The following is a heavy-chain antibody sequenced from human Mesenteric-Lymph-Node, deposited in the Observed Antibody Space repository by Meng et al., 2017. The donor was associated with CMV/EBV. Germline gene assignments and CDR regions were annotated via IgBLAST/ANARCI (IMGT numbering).Heavy chain of an antibody. D-gene: IGHD3-22*01. J-gene: IGHJ4*02. Sequence: SETLSLTCTVSGYSISSGYYWGWIRQPPGKGLEWIGYIYHSGSTDYNPSLKSRVTISADTSKNQFSLKLTSVTAADTAVYYCARDSYYYDSTGYYYLGLFDYWGQGTLVTVSS. CDR1: GYSISSGYY. CDR2: IYHSGST. V-gene: IGHV4-38-2*02. CDR3: ARDSYYYDSTGYYYLGLFDY.